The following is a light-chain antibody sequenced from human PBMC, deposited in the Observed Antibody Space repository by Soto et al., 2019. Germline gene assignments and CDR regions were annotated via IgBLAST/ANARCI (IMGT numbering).Light chain of an antibody. J-gene: IGLJ3*02. CDR2: DVG. V-gene: IGLV2-14*01. CDR3: SLYTSSITWV. CDR1: SSDVGGYNY. Sequence: QSVLTQPASVSGSPGQSITISCTGTSSDVGGYNYVSWYQQHPGKAPKLMIYDVGNRPSGVSNRFSGSKSGNTASLTISGLQAEDEADYYCSLYTSSITWVFGGGTKLTVL.